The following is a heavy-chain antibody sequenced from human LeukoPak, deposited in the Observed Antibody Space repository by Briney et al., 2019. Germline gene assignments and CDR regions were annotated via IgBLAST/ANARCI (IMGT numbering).Heavy chain of an antibody. CDR2: FDPEDGET. V-gene: IGHV1-24*01. Sequence: RQAPGKGLEWMGGFDPEDGETIYAQKFQGRVTMTEDTSTDTAYMQLSSLRSGDTAVYYCATDTGVYGMDVWGQGTTVTVSS. D-gene: IGHD1-14*01. J-gene: IGHJ6*02. CDR3: ATDTGVYGMDV.